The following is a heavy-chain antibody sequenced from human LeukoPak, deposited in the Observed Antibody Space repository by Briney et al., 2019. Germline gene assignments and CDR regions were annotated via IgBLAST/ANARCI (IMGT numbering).Heavy chain of an antibody. CDR2: IYPVGT. J-gene: IGHJ5*02. Sequence: GGSLRLSCAASGFIVSDNYVTWVRQAPGKGLEWVSVIYPVGTYYAESVKGRFSISRDNSKNTVFLQMNSLRADDTAEYYCARGRDGDYVNWYDPWGQGILVTVFS. D-gene: IGHD4-17*01. CDR1: GFIVSDNY. V-gene: IGHV3-53*01. CDR3: ARGRDGDYVNWYDP.